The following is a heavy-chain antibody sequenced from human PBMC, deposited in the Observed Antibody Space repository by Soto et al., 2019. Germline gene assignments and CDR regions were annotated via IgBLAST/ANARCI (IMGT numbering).Heavy chain of an antibody. J-gene: IGHJ5*02. V-gene: IGHV1-8*01. Sequence: QVQLVQSGAEVKKPGASVKVSCKASGYTFTSNDIYWLRQDTGQGLEWMGWMNPKTGDANSAEKFQGRLRMTRNTSINTAYMELSSLTSEDTAVYYCARGRPGGGIKRSWFDPWGQGTLVTVST. CDR3: ARGRPGGGIKRSWFDP. CDR1: GYTFTSND. D-gene: IGHD2-15*01. CDR2: MNPKTGDA.